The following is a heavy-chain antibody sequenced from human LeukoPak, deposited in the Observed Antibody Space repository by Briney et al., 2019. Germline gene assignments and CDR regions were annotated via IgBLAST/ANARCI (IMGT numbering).Heavy chain of an antibody. CDR1: GFTFSSYS. CDR2: ISSSSSYR. D-gene: IGHD1-26*01. Sequence: GGSLRLSCTGSGFTFSSYSMNWVRQAPGKGLEWVSSISSSSSYRYYEESVKGRFSISRDNARNSLYLQMNSLRAEDTAVYYCARGGSYYWSWGQGTLVTVSS. CDR3: ARGGSYYWS. J-gene: IGHJ4*02. V-gene: IGHV3-21*01.